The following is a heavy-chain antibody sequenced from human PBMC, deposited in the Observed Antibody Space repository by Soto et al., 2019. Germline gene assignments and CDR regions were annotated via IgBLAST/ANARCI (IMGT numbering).Heavy chain of an antibody. J-gene: IGHJ4*02. V-gene: IGHV3-30*18. Sequence: PGGTLRLSCAGSGLTFRWFGMNWVRQAPGKGLEWVARISNDGSNEYYVDSVKGRFTISRDNSKNTLYLQMDSLRAEDTAVYYCAKGEVRGIIPSYFDYWGLGTLVTVSS. CDR1: GLTFRWFG. CDR2: ISNDGSNE. D-gene: IGHD3-10*01. CDR3: AKGEVRGIIPSYFDY.